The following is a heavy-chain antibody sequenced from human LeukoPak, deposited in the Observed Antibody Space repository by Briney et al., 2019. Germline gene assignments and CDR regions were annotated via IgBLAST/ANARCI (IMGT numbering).Heavy chain of an antibody. J-gene: IGHJ4*02. CDR3: SRGRVRSKAGDH. Sequence: PSDTLSLTWDLSGGSCNNYYCSSIRQPPGKGLEWIRETPPHGIFYYTSSLMSPVTICIDTCKTQFSLRLTSVTAAHTAFYYCSRGRVRSKAGDHWGPGSLVSVSS. V-gene: IGHV4-34*01. CDR1: GGSCNNYY. CDR2: TPPHGIF.